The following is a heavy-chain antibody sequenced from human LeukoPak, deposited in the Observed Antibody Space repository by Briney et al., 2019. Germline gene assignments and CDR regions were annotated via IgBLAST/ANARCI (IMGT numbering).Heavy chain of an antibody. CDR3: DREIYSSSWYWFDP. Sequence: SQTLSLTCTVSGGSISSGDYYWSWIRQPPGKGLEWIGYIYYSGSTYYNPSLKSRVTISVDTSKNQFSLKLSSVTAADTAVYYCDREIYSSSWYWFDPWGQGTLVTVSS. D-gene: IGHD6-13*01. V-gene: IGHV4-30-4*08. J-gene: IGHJ5*02. CDR2: IYYSGST. CDR1: GGSISSGDYY.